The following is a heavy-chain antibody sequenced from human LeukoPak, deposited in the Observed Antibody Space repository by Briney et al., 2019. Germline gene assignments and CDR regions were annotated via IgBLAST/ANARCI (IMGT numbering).Heavy chain of an antibody. CDR3: ARGSAGCLRYFDY. J-gene: IGHJ4*02. CDR1: GGTFSSYA. D-gene: IGHD5/OR15-5a*01. CDR2: IIPICGTA. Sequence: WASVKVSCKASGGTFSSYAISWVRQAPGQGLEWMGGIIPICGTANYAQKFQGRVTITTDESTSTAYMELSSLRSEDTAVYYCARGSAGCLRYFDYWGQGTLVSVSS. V-gene: IGHV1-69*05.